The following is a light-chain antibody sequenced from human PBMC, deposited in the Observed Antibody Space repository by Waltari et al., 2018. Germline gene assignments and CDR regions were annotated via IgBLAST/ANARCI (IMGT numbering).Light chain of an antibody. CDR2: GTS. V-gene: IGKV3-11*01. CDR3: HQRIQWPNS. Sequence: EIVLTQSPATLSLSPGERATLSCRASQSVISHLAWYQQKPGQAPRLLIYGTSNRATGIPARFSGSGSGTDFTLTISSLEPEDFAVYYCHQRIQWPNSFGQGTKLEL. CDR1: QSVISH. J-gene: IGKJ2*03.